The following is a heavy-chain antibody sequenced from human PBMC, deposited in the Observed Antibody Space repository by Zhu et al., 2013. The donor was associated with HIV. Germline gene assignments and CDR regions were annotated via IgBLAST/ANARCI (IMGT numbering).Heavy chain of an antibody. V-gene: IGHV3-23*01. CDR2: ISGSGGST. CDR3: AKDVAYCSSTSCRIYYYYYGMDA. D-gene: IGHD2-2*01. Sequence: EVQLLESGGGLVQPGGSLRLSCAASGFTFSSYAMSWVRQAPGKGLEWVSAISGSGGSTYYADSVKGRFTISRDNSKNTLYLQMNSLRAEDTAVYYCAKDVAYCSSTSCRIYYYYYGMDAWGQGTTVTVSS. J-gene: IGHJ6*02. CDR1: GFTFSSYA.